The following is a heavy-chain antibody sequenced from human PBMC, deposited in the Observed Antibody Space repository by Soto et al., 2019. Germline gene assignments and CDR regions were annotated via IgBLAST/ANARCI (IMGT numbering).Heavy chain of an antibody. CDR1: GGSISSSSYY. D-gene: IGHD6-13*01. CDR3: ARIAAAAYYFDY. CDR2: IYYSGST. J-gene: IGHJ4*02. V-gene: IGHV4-39*01. Sequence: SLTCTVSGGSISSSSYYWGWIRQPPGKGLEWIGSIYYSGSTYYNPSLKSRVTISVDTSKNQFSLKLSSVTAADTAVYYCARIAAAAYYFDYWGQGTLVTVSS.